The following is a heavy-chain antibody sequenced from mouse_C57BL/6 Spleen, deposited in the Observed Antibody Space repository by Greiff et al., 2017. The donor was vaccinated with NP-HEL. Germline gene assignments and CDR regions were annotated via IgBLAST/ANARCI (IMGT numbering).Heavy chain of an antibody. V-gene: IGHV1-19*01. J-gene: IGHJ2*01. D-gene: IGHD2-4*01. Sequence: VQLKQSGPVLVKPGASVKMSCKASGYTFTDYYMNWVKQSHGKSLEWIGVINPYNGGTSYNQKFKGKATLTVDKSSSTAYMELNSLTSEDSAVYYCARGDYDDGYYFDYWGQGTTLTVSS. CDR3: ARGDYDDGYYFDY. CDR1: GYTFTDYY. CDR2: INPYNGGT.